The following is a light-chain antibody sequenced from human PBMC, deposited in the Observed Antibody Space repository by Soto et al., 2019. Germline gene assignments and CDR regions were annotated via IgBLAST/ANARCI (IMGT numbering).Light chain of an antibody. V-gene: IGLV1-40*01. J-gene: IGLJ2*01. CDR3: QSYDSSLSGSRV. CDR2: GNS. CDR1: SSNIGAGYD. Sequence: QAVVTQPPSVSGAPGQRVTISCTGSSSNIGAGYDVHWYQQLPGTAPKLLIYGNSNRPSGVPDRFSGSKSGTSASLAITGLPAGDGAGYYRQSYDSSLSGSRVFGGGTKLTVL.